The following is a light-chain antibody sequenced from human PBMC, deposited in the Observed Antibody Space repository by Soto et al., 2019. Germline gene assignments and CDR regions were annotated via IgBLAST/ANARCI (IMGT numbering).Light chain of an antibody. Sequence: EIVLTQSPATLSLSPGERATLSCRASQSVTTSLFWYQQKPGQAPRLLIFDASNRATGIPAGFSGSGSGTDFTLTISSLEPEDFAVYYCQQRSNWPPLTFGGGTKVEIK. CDR2: DAS. CDR3: QQRSNWPPLT. J-gene: IGKJ4*01. CDR1: QSVTTS. V-gene: IGKV3-11*01.